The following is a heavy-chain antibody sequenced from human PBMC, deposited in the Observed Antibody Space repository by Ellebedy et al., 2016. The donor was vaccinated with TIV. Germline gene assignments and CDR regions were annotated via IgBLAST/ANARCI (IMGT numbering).Heavy chain of an antibody. CDR2: ISTISTDV. CDR1: GFKFDGFC. Sequence: GESLKISCVVSGFKFDGFCMNWVRQAPGKGLEWVSSISTISTDVYYSDSVRGRFTISRDDAANSVYLQMNSLRADDTAVYYCARNRRLRELWNDAFDVWGQGTVVTVSS. D-gene: IGHD3-16*01. J-gene: IGHJ3*01. V-gene: IGHV3-21*01. CDR3: ARNRRLRELWNDAFDV.